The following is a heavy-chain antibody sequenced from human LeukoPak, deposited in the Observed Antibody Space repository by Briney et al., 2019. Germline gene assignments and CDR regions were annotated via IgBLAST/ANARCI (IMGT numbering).Heavy chain of an antibody. V-gene: IGHV4-31*03. D-gene: IGHD3-22*01. Sequence: SQTLPLTCTVSGGSISSGGYYRSWIRQHPGKGLEWIGYIYYSGSTYYNPSLKSRVTISVDTSKNQFSLKLSSVTAADTAVYYCARATYYYDSSGYFGSNFIDYWGQGTLVTVSS. J-gene: IGHJ4*02. CDR3: ARATYYYDSSGYFGSNFIDY. CDR1: GGSISSGGYY. CDR2: IYYSGST.